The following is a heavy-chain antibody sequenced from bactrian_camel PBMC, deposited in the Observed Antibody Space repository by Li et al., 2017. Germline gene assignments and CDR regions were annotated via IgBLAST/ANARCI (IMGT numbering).Heavy chain of an antibody. V-gene: IGHV3S41*01. J-gene: IGHJ4*01. CDR1: GFTFSTTS. D-gene: IGHD2*01. Sequence: SGGGLVQPGGSLKLSCQASGFTFSTTSMAWVRQAPGKEREGVAAIDTAGAPTYTYAVAGRFTISKDNVKNTLYLQMNDLKSEDTAMYYCAADNVNLQLARHYKYWGQGTQVTVS. CDR3: AADNVNLQLARHYKY. CDR2: IDTAGAP.